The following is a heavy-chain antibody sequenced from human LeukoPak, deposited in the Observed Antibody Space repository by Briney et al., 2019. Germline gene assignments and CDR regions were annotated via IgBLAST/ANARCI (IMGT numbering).Heavy chain of an antibody. V-gene: IGHV4-39*07. J-gene: IGHJ4*02. D-gene: IGHD4/OR15-4a*01. CDR3: ARSPMVAKGTYFDY. Sequence: SETLSLTCTVSGGSISSSTYYWAWIRQPPGKGLEWIGSIYYSGSTYYNPSLKSRVTISVDTSKNQSSLKLSSVTAADTAVYYCARSPMVAKGTYFDYWGQGTLVTVSS. CDR1: GGSISSSTYY. CDR2: IYYSGST.